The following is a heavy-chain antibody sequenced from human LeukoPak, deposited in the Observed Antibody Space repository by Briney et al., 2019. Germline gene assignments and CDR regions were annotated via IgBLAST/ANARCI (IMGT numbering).Heavy chain of an antibody. CDR1: GFTFSSYA. Sequence: GGSLRLSCAASGFTFSSYAMHWVRQAPGKGLEWVAVIWYDGSNKYYADSVKGRFTISRDNSKNTLYLQMNSLRAEDTAVYYCARGEGWIQLWSFDYWGQGTLVTVSS. D-gene: IGHD5-18*01. V-gene: IGHV3-33*08. CDR2: IWYDGSNK. J-gene: IGHJ4*02. CDR3: ARGEGWIQLWSFDY.